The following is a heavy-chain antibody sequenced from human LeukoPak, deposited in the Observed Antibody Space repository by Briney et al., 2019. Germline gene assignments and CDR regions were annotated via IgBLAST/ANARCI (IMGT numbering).Heavy chain of an antibody. CDR1: GFTFSSYS. Sequence: NPGGSLRLSCAASGFTFSSYSMNWVRQAPGKGLEWVSSISSSSSYIYYADSVKGRFTISRDNAKNSLYLQMNSLRAEDTAVYYCARGDSWYVYYYYYYMDVWGKGTTVTVSS. V-gene: IGHV3-21*01. CDR3: ARGDSWYVYYYYYYMDV. CDR2: ISSSSSYI. J-gene: IGHJ6*03. D-gene: IGHD6-13*01.